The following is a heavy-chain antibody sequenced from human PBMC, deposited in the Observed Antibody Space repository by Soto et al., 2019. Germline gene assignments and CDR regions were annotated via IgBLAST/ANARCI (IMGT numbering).Heavy chain of an antibody. D-gene: IGHD6-13*01. V-gene: IGHV3-48*01. J-gene: IGHJ4*02. CDR1: GFPFSTYS. CDR2: IRGTSSTI. Sequence: PGGSLRLSCAASGFPFSTYSRNWVRPAPGKGLEWVSYIRGTSSTIYYADSVKGRFTMSRDNAKNSLYLQMNSLRAEDTAVYYCARDFLRGYGPGYWGQGTLVTVSS. CDR3: ARDFLRGYGPGY.